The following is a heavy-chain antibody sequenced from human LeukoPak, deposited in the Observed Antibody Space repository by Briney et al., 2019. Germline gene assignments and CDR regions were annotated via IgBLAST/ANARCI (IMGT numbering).Heavy chain of an antibody. CDR3: ARVGRAGTGDY. Sequence: SETLSLTCTVSGGSISSSSYYWGWIRQPPGKGLEWIGSIYYSGSTYYNPSLKSRVTISVDTSKNQFSLKLSSVTAADTAVYYCARVGRAGTGDYWGQGTLVTVSS. CDR2: IYYSGST. V-gene: IGHV4-39*01. D-gene: IGHD6-19*01. CDR1: GGSISSSSYY. J-gene: IGHJ4*02.